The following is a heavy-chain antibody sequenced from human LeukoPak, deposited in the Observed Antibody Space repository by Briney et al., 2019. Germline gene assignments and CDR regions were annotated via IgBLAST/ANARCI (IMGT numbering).Heavy chain of an antibody. CDR1: GDSISNFNHC. Sequence: SETLSLTCSVSGDSISNFNHCWGWIRQPPGKGLEWIGSIYYSGSTYYSPSLKSRVTISVDTSKNQFSLKLSSVTAADTAVYYCATPAGPYGDYDNWGQGTLVIVSS. D-gene: IGHD4-17*01. CDR3: ATPAGPYGDYDN. J-gene: IGHJ4*02. V-gene: IGHV4-39*01. CDR2: IYYSGST.